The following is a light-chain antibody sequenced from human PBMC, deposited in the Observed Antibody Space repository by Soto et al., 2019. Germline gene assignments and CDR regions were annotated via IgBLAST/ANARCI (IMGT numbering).Light chain of an antibody. Sequence: IHMTQSPSTLSASVLYRVTITFLASQSISTWVAWHQQKPGKGPKLMIYKASTLESGVPSRFSGSGSGTEFTLTISSLQPDDFATYYCQQYDRFPVTFGQGTRLEI. CDR3: QQYDRFPVT. V-gene: IGKV1-5*03. CDR2: KAS. CDR1: QSISTW. J-gene: IGKJ5*01.